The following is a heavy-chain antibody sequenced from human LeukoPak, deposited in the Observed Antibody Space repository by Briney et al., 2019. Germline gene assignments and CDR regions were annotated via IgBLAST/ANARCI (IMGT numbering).Heavy chain of an antibody. D-gene: IGHD5-18*01. V-gene: IGHV4-31*03. CDR3: ARGPPDTAMVKRVYYYYYMDV. J-gene: IGHJ6*03. CDR1: GGSISSGGYY. CDR2: IYYSGST. Sequence: PSETLSLTCTVSGGSISSGGYYWSWIRQHPGKGLEWIGYIYYSGSTYYNPSLKSRVTISVDTSKNQFSLKLSSVTAADTAVYYCARGPPDTAMVKRVYYYYYMDVWGKGTTVTVSS.